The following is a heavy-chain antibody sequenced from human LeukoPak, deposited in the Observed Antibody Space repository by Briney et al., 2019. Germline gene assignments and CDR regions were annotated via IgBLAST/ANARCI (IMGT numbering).Heavy chain of an antibody. V-gene: IGHV3-30*18. D-gene: IGHD3-10*01. J-gene: IGHJ6*02. Sequence: PGGSLRLSCAASGFTFSSYGMHWVRQAPGKGLEWVAVISYDGSNKYYADSVKGRFTISRDNSKNTLYLQMNSLRAEYTAVYYCAKDIGFGEVYYYYGMDVWGQGTTVTVSS. CDR3: AKDIGFGEVYYYYGMDV. CDR1: GFTFSSYG. CDR2: ISYDGSNK.